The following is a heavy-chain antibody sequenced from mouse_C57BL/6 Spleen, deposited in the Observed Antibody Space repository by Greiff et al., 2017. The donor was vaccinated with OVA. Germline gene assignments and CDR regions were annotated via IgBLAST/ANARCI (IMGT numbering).Heavy chain of an antibody. CDR1: GYSITSGYY. V-gene: IGHV3-6*01. J-gene: IGHJ4*01. CDR2: ISYDGSN. D-gene: IGHD1-1*01. Sequence: EVKLMESGPGLVKPSQSLSLTCSVTGYSITSGYYWNWIRQFPGNKLEWMGYISYDGSNNYNPSLKNRISITRDTSKNQFFLKLNSVTTEDTATYYCARDDYGGAMDYWGQGTSVTVSS. CDR3: ARDDYGGAMDY.